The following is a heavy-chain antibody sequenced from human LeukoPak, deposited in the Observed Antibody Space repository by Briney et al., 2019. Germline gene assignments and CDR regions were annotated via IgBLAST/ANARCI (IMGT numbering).Heavy chain of an antibody. Sequence: PGGSLRLSCATSGFTLSSYWMHWVRQVPGKGLEWLSRINNDGVSTSYADSVKGRFTISRDNSKNTLYLQMNSLRAEDTAVYYCARVYYDFWSGYSTPIDYYYYMDVWGKGTTVTVSS. J-gene: IGHJ6*03. CDR3: ARVYYDFWSGYSTPIDYYYYMDV. V-gene: IGHV3-74*01. CDR2: INNDGVST. D-gene: IGHD3-3*01. CDR1: GFTLSSYW.